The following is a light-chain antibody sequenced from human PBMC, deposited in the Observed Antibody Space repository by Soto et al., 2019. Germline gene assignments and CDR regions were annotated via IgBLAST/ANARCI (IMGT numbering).Light chain of an antibody. V-gene: IGKV3-11*01. Sequence: EIVLTQSPATLSLSPGERATLSCRASQSVSSYLAWYQQKPGQAPRLLIYDASNRATGIPARFSGSGSGTDLTLTISSLEPEDFAVYCCQQRSNWPPGLTFGGGTKVEIK. CDR1: QSVSSY. CDR2: DAS. J-gene: IGKJ4*01. CDR3: QQRSNWPPGLT.